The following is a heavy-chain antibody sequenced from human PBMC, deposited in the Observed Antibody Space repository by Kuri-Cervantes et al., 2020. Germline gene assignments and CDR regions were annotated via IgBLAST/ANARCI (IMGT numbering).Heavy chain of an antibody. CDR2: ISSSSSYI. Sequence: GGSLRLSRAASGFTFSSYSMNWVRQAPGKGLEWVSSISSSSSYIYYADSVKGRFTISRDNAKSSSYLQMNNLRAEDTSVYFCARGHYGLDIWGQGTTVTVSS. J-gene: IGHJ6*02. V-gene: IGHV3-21*01. CDR3: ARGHYGLDI. CDR1: GFTFSSYS.